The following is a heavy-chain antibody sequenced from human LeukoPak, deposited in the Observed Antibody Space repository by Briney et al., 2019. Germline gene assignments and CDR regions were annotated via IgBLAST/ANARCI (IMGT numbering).Heavy chain of an antibody. Sequence: ASVKVSCKASGYTFTSYDINWVRQATGQGLEWMGWMNPNSGNTGYAQKLQGRVTMTRNTSISTAYMELSSLRSEDTAVYYCASPRHPGPSSPFDYWGQGTLVTVSS. CDR1: GYTFTSYD. D-gene: IGHD6-13*01. V-gene: IGHV1-8*01. CDR3: ASPRHPGPSSPFDY. J-gene: IGHJ4*02. CDR2: MNPNSGNT.